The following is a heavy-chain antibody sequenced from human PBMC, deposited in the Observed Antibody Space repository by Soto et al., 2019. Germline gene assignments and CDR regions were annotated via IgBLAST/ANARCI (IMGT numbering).Heavy chain of an antibody. CDR3: AKDRGPEAYYYDNSGYMSLGYSFDY. D-gene: IGHD3-22*01. Sequence: PGWSLRLSCAASGFTFSSYGMHWVRQAPGKGLEWVAVISYDGSNKYYADSVKGRFTISRDNSKNTLYLQMNSLRAEDTAVYYCAKDRGPEAYYYDNSGYMSLGYSFDYSGQGTLVTVSS. CDR2: ISYDGSNK. V-gene: IGHV3-30*18. CDR1: GFTFSSYG. J-gene: IGHJ4*02.